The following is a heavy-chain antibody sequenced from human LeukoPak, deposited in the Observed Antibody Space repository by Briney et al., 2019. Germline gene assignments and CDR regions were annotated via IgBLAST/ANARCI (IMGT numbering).Heavy chain of an antibody. V-gene: IGHV1-18*04. CDR3: ARVPPVAVAGEWRLDY. D-gene: IGHD6-19*01. J-gene: IGHJ4*02. Sequence: GASVKVSCKASGYTFTGYYMHWVRQAPGQGLEWMGWISAYNGNTNYAQKLQGRVTMTTDTSTSTAYMELRSLRSDDTAVYYCARVPPVAVAGEWRLDYWGQGTLVTVSS. CDR1: GYTFTGYY. CDR2: ISAYNGNT.